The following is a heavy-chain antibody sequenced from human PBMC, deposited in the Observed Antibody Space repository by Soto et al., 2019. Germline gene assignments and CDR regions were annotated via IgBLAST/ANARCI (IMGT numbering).Heavy chain of an antibody. Sequence: ASVKVSCKASGYTFTSNSIHWVRQAPGQRLEWMGWINPGNGKTKYSQKFQARVTITNDTSANIAYMELSSLRSEDTAVYYCARRDTVATGVFAYWGQGTLVTVSS. CDR3: ARRDTVATGVFAY. D-gene: IGHD5-12*01. CDR2: INPGNGKT. V-gene: IGHV1-3*01. CDR1: GYTFTSNS. J-gene: IGHJ4*02.